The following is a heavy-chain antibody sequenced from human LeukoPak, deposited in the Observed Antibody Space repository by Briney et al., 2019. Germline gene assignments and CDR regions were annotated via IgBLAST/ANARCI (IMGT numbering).Heavy chain of an antibody. J-gene: IGHJ3*01. D-gene: IGHD2/OR15-2a*01. Sequence: GGSLRLSCAASGFSLTTYGIHYVRQAPGKGLEWVAFIQYDGSEKHYADSVKGRFTISRDNSKNTLNLQMNSLRADDTAVYYCAKLGIDFFDVWGQGTVVTVSS. CDR1: GFSLTTYG. CDR3: AKLGIDFFDV. V-gene: IGHV3-30*02. CDR2: IQYDGSEK.